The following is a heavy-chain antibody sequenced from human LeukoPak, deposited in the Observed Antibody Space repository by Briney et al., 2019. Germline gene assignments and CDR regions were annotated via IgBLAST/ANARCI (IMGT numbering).Heavy chain of an antibody. D-gene: IGHD3-22*01. Sequence: GGSLRLSCAASGFTVSSNYMSWVRQAPGKGLEWVSVIYSGGSTYYADSVKGRFTISRDNSKNTLYLQMNSLRAEDTAVYYCARSPLLFGDYYDSSGYYPYYFDYWGQGTLVTVSS. CDR3: ARSPLLFGDYYDSSGYYPYYFDY. V-gene: IGHV3-66*01. J-gene: IGHJ4*02. CDR1: GFTVSSNY. CDR2: IYSGGST.